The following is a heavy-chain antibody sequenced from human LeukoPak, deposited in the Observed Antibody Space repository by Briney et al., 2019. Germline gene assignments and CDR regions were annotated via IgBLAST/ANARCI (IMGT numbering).Heavy chain of an antibody. CDR2: INPNSGGT. Sequence: ASVKVSCKASGYTFTDYYMHWVRQAPGQRLEWMGWINPNSGGTKYAQKFEARVTMNRDTSISTAYMELSRLRFDDTAVYYCARSPDILTGEKFDYWGQGTLVTVSS. D-gene: IGHD3-9*01. CDR3: ARSPDILTGEKFDY. CDR1: GYTFTDYY. V-gene: IGHV1-2*02. J-gene: IGHJ4*02.